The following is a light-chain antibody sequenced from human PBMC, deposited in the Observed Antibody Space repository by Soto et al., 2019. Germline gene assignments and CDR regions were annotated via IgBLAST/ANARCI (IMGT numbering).Light chain of an antibody. CDR3: ASYSSRLPHYV. CDR1: SSDVGGYDY. V-gene: IGLV2-14*01. CDR2: EVS. J-gene: IGLJ1*01. Sequence: QSVLTQPASVSGSPGQSITISCTGTSSDVGGYDYVSWYQQHPGKAPTLMIYEVSNRPSGVSNRFSGSKSGSTASLTISGLQADDEADYYCASYSSRLPHYVFGSGTKLTVL.